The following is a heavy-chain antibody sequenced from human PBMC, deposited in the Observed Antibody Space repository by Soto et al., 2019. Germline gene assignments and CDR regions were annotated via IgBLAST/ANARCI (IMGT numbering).Heavy chain of an antibody. CDR3: ARLRTEGATCREDAFHL. CDR1: GVTFTTRS. Sequence: APGVTFTTRSLQSACQEQGQSLEWMGWINGGTGQTKHSQRFQGRVNITRDTSASTAYMELRSLRSDDTAVYYFARLRTEGATCREDAFHLWGQGTKGIVS. D-gene: IGHD1-26*01. J-gene: IGHJ3*01. CDR2: INGGTGQT. V-gene: IGHV1-3*01.